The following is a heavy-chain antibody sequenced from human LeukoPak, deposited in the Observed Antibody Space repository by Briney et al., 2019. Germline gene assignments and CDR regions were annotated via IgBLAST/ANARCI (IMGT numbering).Heavy chain of an antibody. CDR1: GGSISSYY. CDR2: IYTSGST. Sequence: PSETLSLTCTVSGGSISSYYWSWIRQPAGKGLEWMGRIYTSGSTNYNPSLKSRVTMSVDTSKNQFSLKLSSVTAADTAVYYCARVVPAAIYYYYYMDVWGKGTTVTVSS. V-gene: IGHV4-4*07. D-gene: IGHD2-2*01. J-gene: IGHJ6*03. CDR3: ARVVPAAIYYYYYMDV.